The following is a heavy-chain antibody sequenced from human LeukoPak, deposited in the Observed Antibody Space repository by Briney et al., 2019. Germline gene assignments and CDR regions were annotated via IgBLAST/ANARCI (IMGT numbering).Heavy chain of an antibody. CDR1: GFTFSTYA. D-gene: IGHD6-19*01. CDR3: AKGAGYSSGWSQA. CDR2: ISGTGGST. J-gene: IGHJ5*02. V-gene: IGHV3-23*01. Sequence: GGSLRLSCAASGFTFSTYAMTWVRQAPGKGLEWVSLISGTGGSTYYADSVKGRFTISRDNSKNTLYLQMNSLRAEDTAVYYCAKGAGYSSGWSQAWGQGTLVTVSS.